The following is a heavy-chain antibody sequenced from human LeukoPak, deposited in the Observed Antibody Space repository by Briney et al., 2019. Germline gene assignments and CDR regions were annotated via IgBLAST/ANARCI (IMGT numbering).Heavy chain of an antibody. CDR1: GFKFNNYW. V-gene: IGHV3-7*01. CDR2: IKQDESEK. D-gene: IGHD6-19*01. J-gene: IGHJ3*02. Sequence: GGSLRLSCAASGFKFNNYWMTWVRQAPGKGLEWVASIKQDESEKNYLDSVKGRFTISRDNAKNSLYLQMNSLRAEDTAVYYCARRGAVAGTWGAFDIWGQGTMVTVSS. CDR3: ARRGAVAGTWGAFDI.